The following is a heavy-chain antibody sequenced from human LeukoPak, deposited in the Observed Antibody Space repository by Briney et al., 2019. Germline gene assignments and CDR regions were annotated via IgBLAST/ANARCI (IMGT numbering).Heavy chain of an antibody. CDR1: GYTFTGYY. V-gene: IGHV1-2*02. J-gene: IGHJ4*02. CDR3: ARGKKYGSADFDY. D-gene: IGHD3-10*01. CDR2: INPNSGGT. Sequence: ASVKVSCKASGYTFTGYYMHWVRQAPGQGLEWMGWINPNSGGTNYAQKFQGRVTMTRDTSISTAYMELSRLRSDDTAVYYCARGKKYGSADFDYWGQGTLVTVSS.